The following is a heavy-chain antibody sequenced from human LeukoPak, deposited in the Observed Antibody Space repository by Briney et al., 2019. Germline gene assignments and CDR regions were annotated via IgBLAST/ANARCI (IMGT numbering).Heavy chain of an antibody. D-gene: IGHD4-17*01. J-gene: IGHJ4*02. CDR2: INHSGST. V-gene: IGHV4-34*01. CDR3: ARGRGVTIGY. CDR1: GGSFSGYY. Sequence: PSETLSLTCAVYGGSFSGYYWSWIRQPPGKGLEWIGEINHSGSTNYNPSLKSRVTISVDTSKNQFSLKLSSVTAADTAVYYCARGRGVTIGYWGQGTLVTVSS.